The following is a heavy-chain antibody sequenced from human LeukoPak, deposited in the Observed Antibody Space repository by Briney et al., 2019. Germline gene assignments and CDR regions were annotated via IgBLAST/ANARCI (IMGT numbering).Heavy chain of an antibody. J-gene: IGHJ3*02. CDR2: ITNSGNII. CDR1: GFTFSTYE. Sequence: PGGSLRLSCAASGFTFSTYEMNWVRQAPGKGLEWVSYITNSGNIIYYADSVKGRFTISRDNAKNSLFLQMNGLRVEDTAVYYCVRDRGPDDFDIWGQGTMVTVSS. CDR3: VRDRGPDDFDI. V-gene: IGHV3-48*03.